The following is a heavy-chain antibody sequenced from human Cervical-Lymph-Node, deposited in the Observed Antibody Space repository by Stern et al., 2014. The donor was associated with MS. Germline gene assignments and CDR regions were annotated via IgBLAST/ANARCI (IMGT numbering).Heavy chain of an antibody. V-gene: IGHV4-59*01. CDR3: AREALGDYDRSAGTYYYNGMDV. J-gene: IGHJ6*02. D-gene: IGHD3-22*01. CDR1: GGSITTYR. Sequence: QLQLQESGPGLVRPSATLSLSCTVSGGSITTYRWSWIRQPPGKGLEWIGSLFYNGNTDYSPSLKSRVTISVDTSTDRFSLKVTSVNAADTAVYYCAREALGDYDRSAGTYYYNGMDVWGQGTTVTVSS. CDR2: LFYNGNT.